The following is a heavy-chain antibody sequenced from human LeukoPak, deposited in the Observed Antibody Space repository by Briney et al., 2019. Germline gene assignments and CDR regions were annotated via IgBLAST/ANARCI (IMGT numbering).Heavy chain of an antibody. V-gene: IGHV4-59*01. CDR1: GGSISSYY. CDR3: ARGFYDILTEFDP. J-gene: IGHJ5*02. D-gene: IGHD3-9*01. Sequence: SGTLSLTCTVSGGSISSYYWSWIRQPPGKGLEWIGYIYYSGSTNYNPSLKSRVTISVDTSKNQFSLKLSSVTAADTAVYYCARGFYDILTEFDPWGQGTLVTVSS. CDR2: IYYSGST.